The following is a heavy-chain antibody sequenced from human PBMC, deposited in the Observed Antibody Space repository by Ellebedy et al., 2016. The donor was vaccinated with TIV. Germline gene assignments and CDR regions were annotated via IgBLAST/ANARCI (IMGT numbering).Heavy chain of an antibody. CDR1: GGSISSGSYY. Sequence: SETLSLTXTVSGGSISSGSYYWSWIRQPAGKGLEWIGRIYTSGSTNYNPSLKSRVTMSVDTSKNQFSLKLSSVTAADTAVYYCARGTTVTTRLDYWGQGTLVTVSS. CDR3: ARGTTVTTRLDY. V-gene: IGHV4-61*02. CDR2: IYTSGST. J-gene: IGHJ4*02. D-gene: IGHD4-17*01.